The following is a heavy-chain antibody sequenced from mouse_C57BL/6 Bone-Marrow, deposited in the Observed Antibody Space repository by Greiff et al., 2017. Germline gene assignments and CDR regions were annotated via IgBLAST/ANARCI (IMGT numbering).Heavy chain of an antibody. Sequence: VQLQQSGAELAKPGASVKLSCKASGYTFTSYWMHWVKQRPGPGLEWIGYINPSSGYTKYNQKFKDKATLTADKSSSTAYMQLSSLTYEDSAVYYCAREAIYYDYDRHGYYYAMDYWGQGTSVTVSS. J-gene: IGHJ4*01. CDR2: INPSSGYT. CDR1: GYTFTSYW. D-gene: IGHD2-4*01. V-gene: IGHV1-7*01. CDR3: AREAIYYDYDRHGYYYAMDY.